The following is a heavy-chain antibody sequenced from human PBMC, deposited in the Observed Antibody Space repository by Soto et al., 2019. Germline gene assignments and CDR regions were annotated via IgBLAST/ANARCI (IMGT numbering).Heavy chain of an antibody. J-gene: IGHJ4*02. CDR2: ISPSNGQT. CDR1: GYTFSNFG. V-gene: IGHV1-18*01. Sequence: ASVKVSCKASGYTFSNFGLSWVRQAPGQGLEWMGWISPSNGQTIYAQNFHGRVTMTTDTSTATAHMELRSLISDDTAVYYCARVIMIFGVANLASYFDYWRQGTRVTVSS. CDR3: ARVIMIFGVANLASYFDY. D-gene: IGHD3-3*01.